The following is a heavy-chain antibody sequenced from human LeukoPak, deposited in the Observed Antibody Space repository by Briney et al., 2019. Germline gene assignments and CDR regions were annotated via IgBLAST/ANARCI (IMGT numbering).Heavy chain of an antibody. D-gene: IGHD6-19*01. CDR3: ARGKSSGWYLGAWGGHNWFDP. V-gene: IGHV3-30*12. J-gene: IGHJ5*02. Sequence: GGSLRLSCAASGFTFSNYGMHWVRQAPGRGLEWVAVIHYDGYNKYYADSVKGRFTISRDNSKNTLYLQMNSLRAEDTAVYYCARGKSSGWYLGAWGGHNWFDPWGQGTLVTVSS. CDR2: IHYDGYNK. CDR1: GFTFSNYG.